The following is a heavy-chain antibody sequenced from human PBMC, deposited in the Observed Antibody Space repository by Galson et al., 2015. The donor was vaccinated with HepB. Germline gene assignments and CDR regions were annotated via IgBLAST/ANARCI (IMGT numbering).Heavy chain of an antibody. J-gene: IGHJ5*02. CDR3: ARDYYGSGSYARFDP. V-gene: IGHV3-11*01. D-gene: IGHD3-10*01. Sequence: DSVKGRFTISRDNAKNSLSLQMSSLTAEDTAVYYCARDYYGSGSYARFDPWGQGTLVTVSS.